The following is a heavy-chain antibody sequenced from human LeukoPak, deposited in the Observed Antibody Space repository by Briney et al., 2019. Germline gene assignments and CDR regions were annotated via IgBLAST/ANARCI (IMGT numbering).Heavy chain of an antibody. CDR3: ASYPRSIPTPPFDY. D-gene: IGHD2-21*01. V-gene: IGHV1-2*02. CDR1: GYTFTAQY. Sequence: ASVKVSCKASGYTFTAQYMHWVRQAPGQGLEWMGWINPNNGDTKYAQSFLGRVTMTRDTSTTTAYMELSSLRSDDTAVYFCASYPRSIPTPPFDYWGQGTLVTVSS. J-gene: IGHJ4*02. CDR2: INPNNGDT.